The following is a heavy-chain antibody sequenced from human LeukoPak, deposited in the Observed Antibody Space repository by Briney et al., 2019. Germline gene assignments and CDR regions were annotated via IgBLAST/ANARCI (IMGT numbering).Heavy chain of an antibody. CDR2: IYPGDSDT. V-gene: IGHV5-51*01. Sequence: GASLKISCKGSGYSFTSYWIGWVRQMPGKGLEWMGIIYPGDSDTRYSPSFQGQVTISADKSISTAYLQWSSLKASDTAMYYCARHPIVVVADYYYYYMDVWGKGTTVTVSS. CDR1: GYSFTSYW. D-gene: IGHD2-15*01. CDR3: ARHPIVVVADYYYYYMDV. J-gene: IGHJ6*03.